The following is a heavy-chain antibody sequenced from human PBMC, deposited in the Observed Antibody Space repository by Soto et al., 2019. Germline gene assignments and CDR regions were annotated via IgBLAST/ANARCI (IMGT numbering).Heavy chain of an antibody. CDR3: ARNWGMVRGVNDY. Sequence: QVQLQESGPGLVKPSETLSLTCTVSGGSVSSGSYYWSWIRQPPGKGLEWIGYIYYSGSTNYNPSLKSRVTISVDTSKNQFSLKLSSVTAADTAVYYCARNWGMVRGVNDYWGQGTLVTVSS. V-gene: IGHV4-61*01. D-gene: IGHD3-10*01. CDR1: GGSVSSGSYY. J-gene: IGHJ4*02. CDR2: IYYSGST.